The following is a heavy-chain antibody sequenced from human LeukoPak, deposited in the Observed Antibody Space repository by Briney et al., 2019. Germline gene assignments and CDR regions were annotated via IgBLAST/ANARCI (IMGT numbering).Heavy chain of an antibody. CDR1: GFTFRSYW. CDR2: INSDATST. V-gene: IGHV3-74*01. CDR3: ARDVDFDS. Sequence: GGSLRLSCAASGFTFRSYWMHWVRQGPGKGLMWVSRINSDATSTTYADSVKGRFTISRDNAKNTLYLQMDSLTAEDSGVYYCARDVDFDSWGQGTLVTVCS. J-gene: IGHJ4*02.